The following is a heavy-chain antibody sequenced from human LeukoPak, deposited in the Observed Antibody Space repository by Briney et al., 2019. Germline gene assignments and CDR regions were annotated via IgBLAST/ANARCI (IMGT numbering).Heavy chain of an antibody. CDR2: INPSGGST. CDR1: GYTFTSYY. CDR3: ARDLRVVVTASWYFDL. J-gene: IGHJ2*01. V-gene: IGHV1-46*01. D-gene: IGHD2-21*02. Sequence: ASVKVSCKASGYTFTSYYIHWVRQAPGQGLEWVGIINPSGGSTSNAQKFQGRVTMTRDMSTSTVYMELSSLRSEDTAVYYCARDLRVVVTASWYFDLWGRGTLVTVSS.